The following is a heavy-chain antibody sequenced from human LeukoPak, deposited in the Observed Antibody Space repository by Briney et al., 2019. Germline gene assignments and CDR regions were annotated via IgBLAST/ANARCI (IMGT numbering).Heavy chain of an antibody. CDR3: ARDWRNKYSNSWSRGEWYFDL. CDR1: GFTFSSHS. V-gene: IGHV3-21*01. D-gene: IGHD6-13*01. Sequence: GGSLRPSCAASGFTFSSHSMNWVRQAPGKGLEWVASISSNSDYILYAESVKGRFSISRDNARNSVYLQMNSLTAEDTALYYCARDWRNKYSNSWSRGEWYFDLWGRGTLVSVSS. J-gene: IGHJ2*01. CDR2: ISSNSDYI.